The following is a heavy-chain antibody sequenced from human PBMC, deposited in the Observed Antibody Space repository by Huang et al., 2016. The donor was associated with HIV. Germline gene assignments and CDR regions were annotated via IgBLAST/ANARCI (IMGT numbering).Heavy chain of an antibody. J-gene: IGHJ3*01. CDR3: ARAARGDGYHGAFDV. Sequence: QVQLVQSGAEFKKPGASLKLSCAASGYIFTTYSIHWFRRVPGQSLQWLGGINPGNGRSPFLQSFNGRVILSRDLSAATVYMQLSGLTADDTATYFCARAARGDGYHGAFDVWGQGTMVTV. V-gene: IGHV1-3*01. CDR1: GYIFTTYS. D-gene: IGHD2-2*03. CDR2: INPGNGRS.